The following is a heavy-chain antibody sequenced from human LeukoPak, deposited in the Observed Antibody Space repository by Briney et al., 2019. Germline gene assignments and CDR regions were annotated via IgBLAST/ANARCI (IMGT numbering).Heavy chain of an antibody. CDR2: ISSSSSYI. J-gene: IGHJ4*02. V-gene: IGHV3-21*01. Sequence: GGSLRLSCAASGFTFSSYSMNWVRQAPGKGLEWVSSISSSSSYIYYADSVKGRFTISRDNAKDSLYLQMNSLRAEDTAVYYCARDKDTAMVGDLIDYWGQGTLVTVSS. CDR3: ARDKDTAMVGDLIDY. CDR1: GFTFSSYS. D-gene: IGHD5-18*01.